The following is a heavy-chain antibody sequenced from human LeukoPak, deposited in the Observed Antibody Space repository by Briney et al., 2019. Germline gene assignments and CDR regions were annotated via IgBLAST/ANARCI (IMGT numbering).Heavy chain of an antibody. CDR2: IYYSGST. V-gene: IGHV4-59*11. CDR1: GGSISSHY. J-gene: IGHJ4*02. Sequence: SETLSLTCTVSGGSISSHYWSWIRQPPGKELEWIGYIYYSGSTNYNPSLKSRVTISVDTSKNQFSLKLSSVTAADTAVYYCARNYYGSGSHGPEYYFDYWGQGTLVTVSS. D-gene: IGHD3-10*01. CDR3: ARNYYGSGSHGPEYYFDY.